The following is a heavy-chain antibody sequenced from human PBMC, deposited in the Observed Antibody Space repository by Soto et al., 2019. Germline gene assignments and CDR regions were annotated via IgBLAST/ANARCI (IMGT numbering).Heavy chain of an antibody. D-gene: IGHD3-22*01. CDR3: ARVADYYDSSGYYPYGMDV. CDR1: GGSISSYY. V-gene: IGHV4-59*01. J-gene: IGHJ6*02. Sequence: SETLSLTCTVSGGSISSYYWSWIRQPPGKGLEWIGYIYYSGSTNYNPSLKSRVTISVDTSKNQFSLKLSSVTAADTAVYYCARVADYYDSSGYYPYGMDVWGQGTTVTVSS. CDR2: IYYSGST.